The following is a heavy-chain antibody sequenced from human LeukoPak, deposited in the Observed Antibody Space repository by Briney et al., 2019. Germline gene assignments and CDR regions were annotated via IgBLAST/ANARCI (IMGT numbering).Heavy chain of an antibody. J-gene: IGHJ6*03. CDR3: ARVRPDIVVVVAAPPYYYYMDV. CDR2: ISYDGNNE. Sequence: GGSLRLSCAASGFTFNYYAMHWVRQAPGKGLEWVAVISYDGNNEYYADSVKGRFTIPRDNSKNTLYLQMNSLRAEDTAVYYCARVRPDIVVVVAAPPYYYYMDVWGKGTTVTVSS. D-gene: IGHD2-15*01. V-gene: IGHV3-30*04. CDR1: GFTFNYYA.